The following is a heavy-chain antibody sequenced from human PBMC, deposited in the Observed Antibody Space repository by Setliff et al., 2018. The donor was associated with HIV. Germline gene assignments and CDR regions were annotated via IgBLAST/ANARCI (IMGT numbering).Heavy chain of an antibody. V-gene: IGHV4-30-4*08. CDR2: IYYSGRTSHSGST. CDR3: ARENGWLFGWFDP. D-gene: IGHD3-22*01. Sequence: LSLTCTVSGGSITSGGYSWTWIRQPPGKALEWVGYIYYSGRTSHSGSTYYNPSVASRITISGDTSKNQFSLKLTSVTAADTAIYYCARENGWLFGWFDPWGQGTPVTVSS. J-gene: IGHJ5*02. CDR1: GGSITSGGYS.